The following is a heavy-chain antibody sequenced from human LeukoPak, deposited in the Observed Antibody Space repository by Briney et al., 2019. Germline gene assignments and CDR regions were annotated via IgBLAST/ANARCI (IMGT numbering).Heavy chain of an antibody. Sequence: SETLSLTCTVSGGSISSRNYYWGWIRQPPGQGLEWIGRIYYSGTTYYNPSLKSRVTISVDTSKNQFSLKLSSVTAADTAVYYCVRHVDYGDYDLGFDYWGQGTLVTVSS. V-gene: IGHV4-39*01. CDR1: GGSISSRNYY. D-gene: IGHD4-17*01. CDR3: VRHVDYGDYDLGFDY. J-gene: IGHJ4*02. CDR2: IYYSGTT.